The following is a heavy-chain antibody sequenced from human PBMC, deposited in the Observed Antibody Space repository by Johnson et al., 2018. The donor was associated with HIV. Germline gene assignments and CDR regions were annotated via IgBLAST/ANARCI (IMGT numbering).Heavy chain of an antibody. D-gene: IGHD3-10*01. CDR1: GFTFSSYG. CDR3: ARVLWFGELFSRAFDI. CDR2: ISYDGSNK. Sequence: QVQLVESGGGVVQPGRSLRLSCAASGFTFSSYGMHWVRQAPGKGLEWVAVISYDGSNKYYADSVKGRFTISRDNSKNKLYLQMNSLRAEDTAVYYCARVLWFGELFSRAFDIWGQGTMVTVSS. V-gene: IGHV3-30*03. J-gene: IGHJ3*02.